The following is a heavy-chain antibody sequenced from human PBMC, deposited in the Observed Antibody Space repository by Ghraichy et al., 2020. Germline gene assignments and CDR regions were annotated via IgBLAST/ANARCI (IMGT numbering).Heavy chain of an antibody. CDR1: GFTFDDYA. J-gene: IGHJ3*02. Sequence: GGSLRLSCAASGFTFDDYAMHWVRQAPGKGLEWVSGISWNSGSIGYADSVKGRFTISRDNAKNSLYLQMNSLRAEDTALYYCAKDIVYDSSAFPGAFDIWGQGTMVTVSS. CDR2: ISWNSGSI. V-gene: IGHV3-9*01. D-gene: IGHD3-22*01. CDR3: AKDIVYDSSAFPGAFDI.